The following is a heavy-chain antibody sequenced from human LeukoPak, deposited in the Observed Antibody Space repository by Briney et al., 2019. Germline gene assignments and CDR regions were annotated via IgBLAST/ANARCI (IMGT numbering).Heavy chain of an antibody. CDR3: ARLGYYDREVLY. CDR2: ISAYNGNT. J-gene: IGHJ4*02. Sequence: ASVKVSCKASGYTFTSYGISWVRQASGQGLEWMGWISAYNGNTNYAQKLQGRVTMTTDTSTSTPYMELRSLRSDDTAVYYCARLGYYDREVLYWGQGTLVTVSS. D-gene: IGHD3-22*01. V-gene: IGHV1-18*01. CDR1: GYTFTSYG.